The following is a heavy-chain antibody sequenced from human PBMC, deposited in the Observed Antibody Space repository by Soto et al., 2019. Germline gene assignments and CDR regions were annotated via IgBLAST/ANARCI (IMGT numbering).Heavy chain of an antibody. CDR1: GGTFSSYA. Sequence: ASVKVSCKASGGTFSSYAISWVRQAPGQGLEWMGEIIPIFGTANYAQKFQGRVTITADESTSTAYMELSSLRSEDTAVYYCAKVGPYDSGSYMFRYNWFGPWGPGTLVTVSS. CDR2: IIPIFGTA. D-gene: IGHD3-10*01. V-gene: IGHV1-69*13. CDR3: AKVGPYDSGSYMFRYNWFGP. J-gene: IGHJ5*02.